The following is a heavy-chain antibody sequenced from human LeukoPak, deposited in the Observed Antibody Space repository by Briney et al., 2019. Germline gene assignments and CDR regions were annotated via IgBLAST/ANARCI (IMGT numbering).Heavy chain of an antibody. Sequence: PSETLSLTCTVPGGSIISYYWSCIRQPPGEGREWGGYIYYSGSTNYNPSLKSRVTISVHTSKNQFALKLSSVTAADTAVYYCAREGGSYDFWSGYYRGDAFDIWGQGTMVTVSS. CDR3: AREGGSYDFWSGYYRGDAFDI. CDR1: GGSIISYY. J-gene: IGHJ3*02. CDR2: IYYSGST. V-gene: IGHV4-59*01. D-gene: IGHD3-3*01.